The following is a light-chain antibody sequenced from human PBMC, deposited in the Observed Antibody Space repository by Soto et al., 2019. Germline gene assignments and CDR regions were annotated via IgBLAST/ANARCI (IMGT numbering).Light chain of an antibody. CDR3: GTWDSSLSAVV. V-gene: IGLV1-51*02. CDR1: SSNIGNNY. Sequence: QSVLTQPPSVSATPGQKVTISCSGSSSNIGNNYVSWYQQLPGTAPKLLIYENNKRPSGIPDRFSGSKSGTSATLGITGLQTGDEADYYCGTWDSSLSAVVFGGGTKLTDL. CDR2: ENN. J-gene: IGLJ2*01.